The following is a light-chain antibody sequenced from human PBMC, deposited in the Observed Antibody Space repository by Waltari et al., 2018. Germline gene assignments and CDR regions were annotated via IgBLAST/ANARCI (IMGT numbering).Light chain of an antibody. V-gene: IGKV1-39*01. J-gene: IGKJ3*01. CDR2: AAS. CDR3: RQSYTTPLT. CDR1: QSISNY. Sequence: DIQMTQSPSSLSASVGDRVTITCRTSQSISNYLNWHQHKPGKAPKVLIYAASSLQSGVPPRFSGRGSGTDFTLTISSLQPEDFATYYCRQSYTTPLTFGPGTKVDI.